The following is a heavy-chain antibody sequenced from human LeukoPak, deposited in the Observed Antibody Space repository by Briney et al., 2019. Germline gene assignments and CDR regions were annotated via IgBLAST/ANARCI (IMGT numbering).Heavy chain of an antibody. J-gene: IGHJ4*02. CDR3: AAQQWLVTNYDY. CDR1: GFTFSRYG. Sequence: GGTLRLSCAASGFTFSRYGMSWVRQAPGKGLEWVANIKQDGSEKYYVDSVKGRFTISRDNAKNSLYLQMNSLRAEDTAVYYCAAQQWLVTNYDYWGQGTLVTVSS. CDR2: IKQDGSEK. D-gene: IGHD6-19*01. V-gene: IGHV3-7*01.